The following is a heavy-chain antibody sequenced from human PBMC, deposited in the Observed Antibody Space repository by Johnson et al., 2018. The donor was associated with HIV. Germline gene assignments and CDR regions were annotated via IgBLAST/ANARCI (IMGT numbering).Heavy chain of an antibody. CDR2: IYSGDNP. J-gene: IGHJ3*01. CDR1: GFSVSRNH. D-gene: IGHD5-18*01. CDR3: ARVSLAYSYGYDALDF. V-gene: IGHV3-66*02. Sequence: VQLVESGGGLVQPGGSLRLSCGASGFSVSRNHMNWVRQVPGKGLEWVSLIYSGDNPKYADSVKGRFTISSDNSKNTLFLQRNSLRPEDTAVYFCARVSLAYSYGYDALDFWGQGTMVTVSS.